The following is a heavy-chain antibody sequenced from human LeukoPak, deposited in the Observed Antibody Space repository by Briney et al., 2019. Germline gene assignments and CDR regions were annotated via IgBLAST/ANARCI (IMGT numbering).Heavy chain of an antibody. D-gene: IGHD6-13*01. CDR3: ATVYSSSWYYFDY. Sequence: GASVKVPCKVSGYTLTELSMHWVRQAPGKGLEWMGGFDPEDGETIYAQKFQGRVTITTDESTSTAYMELSSLRSEDTAVYYCATVYSSSWYYFDYWGQGTLVTVSS. V-gene: IGHV1-24*01. CDR1: GYTLTELS. J-gene: IGHJ4*02. CDR2: FDPEDGET.